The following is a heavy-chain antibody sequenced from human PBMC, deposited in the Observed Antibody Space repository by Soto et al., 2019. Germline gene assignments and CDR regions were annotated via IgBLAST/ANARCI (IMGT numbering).Heavy chain of an antibody. CDR3: ARKVVAATRVAFEI. J-gene: IGHJ3*02. CDR2: IYYSGST. D-gene: IGHD2-15*01. Sequence: SETLSLTCTVSGGSISSGGYYWSWIRQHPGKGLEWIGYIYYSGSTYYNPSLKSRVTISVDTSKNQFSLKLSSVTAADTAVYYCARKVVAATRVAFEIWGQGTMVTVSS. CDR1: GGSISSGGYY. V-gene: IGHV4-31*03.